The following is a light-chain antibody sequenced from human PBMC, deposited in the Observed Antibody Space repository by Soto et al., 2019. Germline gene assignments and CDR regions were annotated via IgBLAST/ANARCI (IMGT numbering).Light chain of an antibody. Sequence: DIQMTQSPSTLSGSVGDRVTITCRASQSISSWLAWYQQKPGKAPKLLIYDASSLESGVPSRFSGSGSGTEFTLTISSLQPDHFATYYCQQYNSYSPITFGQGTRLEIK. CDR3: QQYNSYSPIT. CDR1: QSISSW. CDR2: DAS. V-gene: IGKV1-5*01. J-gene: IGKJ5*01.